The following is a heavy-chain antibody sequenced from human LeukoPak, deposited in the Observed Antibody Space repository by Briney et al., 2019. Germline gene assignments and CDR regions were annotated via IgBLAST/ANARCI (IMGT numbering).Heavy chain of an antibody. J-gene: IGHJ4*02. CDR1: GGSFSGYY. CDR2: ISGSGSNT. Sequence: LSLTCAVYGGSFSGYYWSWVRQAPGKGLEWVAAISGSGSNTYYADYVKGRFTISRDNALNSLYLQMNSLRAEDTAIYYCARSIPYGTTWYGRSDYWGQGTLVTVSS. D-gene: IGHD6-13*01. CDR3: ARSIPYGTTWYGRSDY. V-gene: IGHV3-11*01.